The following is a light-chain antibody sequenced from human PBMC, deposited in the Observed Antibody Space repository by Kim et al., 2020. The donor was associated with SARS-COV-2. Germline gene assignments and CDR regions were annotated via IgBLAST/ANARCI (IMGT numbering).Light chain of an antibody. CDR2: EVN. CDR1: SSDIGGYNY. CDR3: SSYAGTNNLV. V-gene: IGLV2-8*01. J-gene: IGLJ2*01. Sequence: QSALTQPPSASGSPGQSVAISCTGTSSDIGGYNYVSWYQQHPGKAPKLMIYEVNKRPSGVPDRFSGSKSGNTPSLTVSGLQAEDEADYYCSSYAGTNNLVFGGGTQLTVL.